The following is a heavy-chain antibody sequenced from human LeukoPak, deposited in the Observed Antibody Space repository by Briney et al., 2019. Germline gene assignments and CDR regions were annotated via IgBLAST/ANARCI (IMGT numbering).Heavy chain of an antibody. D-gene: IGHD2-8*01. CDR3: ARDLMFFCTNGVCPADH. CDR1: GYTFTSYG. Sequence: ASVKVSCKASGYTFTSYGISWVRQAPGQGLEWMEWISDHNGNIKYAQKFQGRVTMTTDTSTSTVYMELRSLRSDDTAVYFCARDLMFFCTNGVCPADHWGQGTLLIVSS. V-gene: IGHV1-18*01. CDR2: ISDHNGNI. J-gene: IGHJ4*02.